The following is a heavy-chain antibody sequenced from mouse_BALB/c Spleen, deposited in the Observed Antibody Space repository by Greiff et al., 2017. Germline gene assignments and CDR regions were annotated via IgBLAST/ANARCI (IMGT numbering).Heavy chain of an antibody. J-gene: IGHJ1*01. CDR2: INPYNDGT. D-gene: IGHD2-14*01. CDR1: GYTFTSYV. Sequence: VQLQQSGPELVKPGASVKMSCKASGYTFTSYVMHWVTQKPGQGLEWIGYINPYNDGTKYNEKFKGKATMTSDKSYSTVYMKLSSLTSEDAAVYYCARRDYRYWYFDVWGAGTPVTVSS. CDR3: ARRDYRYWYFDV. V-gene: IGHV1-14*01.